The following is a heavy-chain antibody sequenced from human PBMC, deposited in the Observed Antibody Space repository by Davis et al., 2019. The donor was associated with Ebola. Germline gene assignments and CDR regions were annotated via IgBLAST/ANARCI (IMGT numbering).Heavy chain of an antibody. D-gene: IGHD6-19*01. J-gene: IGHJ5*02. CDR3: AKDQWSVAGTRGWFDP. Sequence: GESLKISCAASGFTFSSYGMHWVRQAPGKGLEWVAVISYDGSNKYYADSVKGRFTISRDNSKNTLYLQMNSLRAEDTAVYYCAKDQWSVAGTRGWFDPWGQGTLVTVSS. CDR2: ISYDGSNK. V-gene: IGHV3-30*18. CDR1: GFTFSSYG.